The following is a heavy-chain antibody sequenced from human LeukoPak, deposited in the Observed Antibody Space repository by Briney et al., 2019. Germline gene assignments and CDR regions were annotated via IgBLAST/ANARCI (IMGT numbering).Heavy chain of an antibody. CDR1: GFTYSSHA. CDR2: ISGSGGNT. CDR3: AKVTSWSFT. D-gene: IGHD2-2*01. J-gene: IGHJ5*02. V-gene: IGHV3-23*01. Sequence: QAGGSLRLSCAASGFTYSSHAMSWARQAPGKGLEWVSVISGSGGNTCYADSVKGRFTISRDNYKDTLFLQMNSLRAEDTAVYYCAKVTSWSFTWGQGTLVTVSS.